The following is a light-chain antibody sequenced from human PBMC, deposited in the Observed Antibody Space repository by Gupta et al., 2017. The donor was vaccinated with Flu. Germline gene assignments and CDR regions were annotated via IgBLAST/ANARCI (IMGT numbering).Light chain of an antibody. CDR3: QQSYSTPPYT. V-gene: IGKV1-39*01. CDR2: AAS. CDR1: QSISSY. J-gene: IGKJ2*01. Sequence: PSLSASVGDRVTITCRASQSISSYLNWYQQKPGKAPKLLIYAASSLQSGVPSRFSGSGSGTDFTLTISSLQPEDFATYYCQQSYSTPPYTFGQGTKLEIK.